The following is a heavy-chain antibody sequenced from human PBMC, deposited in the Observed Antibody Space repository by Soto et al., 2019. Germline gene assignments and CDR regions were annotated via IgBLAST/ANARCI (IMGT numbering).Heavy chain of an antibody. V-gene: IGHV1-69*01. Sequence: QVLLVQSGPEVKKPGSSVKVSCKASGGTFNNYAINWERQAPGKGLEWMGGIIPTFGTGNHAQKFQGRVTMTADESTTTAYMALNRLRSEDTAIYYCASFHGTLVRGGRSSPYEMDVWGQGTTVIVSS. CDR3: ASFHGTLVRGGRSSPYEMDV. CDR2: IIPTFGTG. D-gene: IGHD3-10*01. CDR1: GGTFNNYA. J-gene: IGHJ6*02.